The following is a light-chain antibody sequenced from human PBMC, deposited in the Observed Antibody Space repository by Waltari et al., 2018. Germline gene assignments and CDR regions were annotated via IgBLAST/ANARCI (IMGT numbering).Light chain of an antibody. V-gene: IGLV2-23*01. CDR1: SSDVGSYNL. CDR2: EGS. J-gene: IGLJ3*02. Sequence: QSALTQPASVSGSPGQSITISCPGTSSDVGSYNLFSWYQQHPGKAPKLMIYEGSKRPSGVSNRFSGSKSGNTASLTISGLQAEDEADYYCCSYAGSSTPVFGGGTKLTVL. CDR3: CSYAGSSTPV.